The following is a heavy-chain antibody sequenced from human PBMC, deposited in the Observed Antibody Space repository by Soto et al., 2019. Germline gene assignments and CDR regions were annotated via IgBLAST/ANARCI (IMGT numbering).Heavy chain of an antibody. D-gene: IGHD3-10*01. J-gene: IGHJ6*02. CDR3: ARGPGSPRYYNGMDV. V-gene: IGHV3-13*01. Sequence: EVQLVESGGGLVKPGGSLTLSCAASGFTFSNHDMYWVRQATGKSLEWVSAIGIGGDTYYPASVKGRFTISRQNAKNSLYLQMNNLRAGDTAVYYCARGPGSPRYYNGMDVWGQGTTVTVSS. CDR1: GFTFSNHD. CDR2: IGIGGDT.